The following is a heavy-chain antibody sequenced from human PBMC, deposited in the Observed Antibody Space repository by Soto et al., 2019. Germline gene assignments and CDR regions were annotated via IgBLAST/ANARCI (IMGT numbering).Heavy chain of an antibody. CDR1: GFSLSNARMG. CDR3: ARMSIAAAGKGTGNWFDP. D-gene: IGHD6-13*01. V-gene: IGHV2-26*01. Sequence: QVTLKESGPVLVNPTETLTLTCTGSGFSLSNARMGVSWIRQPPGKALEWLAHIFSNDEKSYSTSLKSTLTISKDTSESQVVLSSTNMDPVDTATYCSARMSIAAAGKGTGNWFDPWCQGALVAVST. J-gene: IGHJ5*02. CDR2: IFSNDEK.